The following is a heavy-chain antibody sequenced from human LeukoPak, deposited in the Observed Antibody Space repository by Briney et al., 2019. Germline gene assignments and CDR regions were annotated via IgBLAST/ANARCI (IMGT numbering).Heavy chain of an antibody. CDR3: ARRDGSNPKYFDY. CDR1: GFTFSDHY. Sequence: QPGGSLRLSCAASGFTFSDHYMDWARQAPGKGREWVGRTRDKPNSYTTEYAASVRGRFTISRDDSKNSLYLQMNSLKTEDTAVYYCARRDGSNPKYFDYWGQGTLVTVSS. J-gene: IGHJ4*02. V-gene: IGHV3-72*01. CDR2: TRDKPNSYTT. D-gene: IGHD5-24*01.